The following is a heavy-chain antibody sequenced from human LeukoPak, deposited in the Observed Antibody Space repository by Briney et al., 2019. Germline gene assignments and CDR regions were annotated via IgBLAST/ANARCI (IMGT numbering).Heavy chain of an antibody. CDR2: ISWDGGST. CDR3: AKSFSPYFTVTTGYFDY. V-gene: IGHV3-43*01. J-gene: IGHJ4*02. D-gene: IGHD4-17*01. Sequence: GGSLRLSCAASGFTFDDYTMHWVRQAPGKGLEWVSLISWDGGSTYYADSVKGRFTISRDNSKNSLYLQMNSLRTEDTALYYCAKSFSPYFTVTTGYFDYWGQGTLVTVSS. CDR1: GFTFDDYT.